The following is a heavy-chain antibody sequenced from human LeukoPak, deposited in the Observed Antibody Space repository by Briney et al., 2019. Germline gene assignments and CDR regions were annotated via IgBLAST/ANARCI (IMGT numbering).Heavy chain of an antibody. CDR1: GFTFSGYW. D-gene: IGHD5-18*01. V-gene: IGHV3-74*01. CDR2: INGDASST. J-gene: IGHJ4*02. Sequence: GGSLRLSCAASGFTFSGYWMHWVRHAPGTGLVWVSHINGDASSTSYADSVKGRFTISRDNAKSTLYLQMNSLRVEDTAVYYCARARGNAYGYFEYWGQGTLVTVSS. CDR3: ARARGNAYGYFEY.